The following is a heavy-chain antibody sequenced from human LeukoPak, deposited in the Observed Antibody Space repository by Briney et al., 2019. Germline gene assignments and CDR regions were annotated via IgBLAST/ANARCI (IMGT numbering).Heavy chain of an antibody. V-gene: IGHV1-46*01. J-gene: IGHJ5*02. Sequence: GASVKVSCKASGYTFTSYYMHWVRQAPGQGPEWMGIINPSGGSTNYAQNFQGRVTITTDESTSTAYMELSSLRSEDTAVYYCARGGRITIFGVVIKNWFDPWGQGTLVTVSS. CDR3: ARGGRITIFGVVIKNWFDP. CDR1: GYTFTSYY. D-gene: IGHD3-3*01. CDR2: INPSGGST.